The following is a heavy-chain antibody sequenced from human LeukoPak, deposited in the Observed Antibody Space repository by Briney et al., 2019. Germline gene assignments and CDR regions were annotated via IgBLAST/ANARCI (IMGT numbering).Heavy chain of an antibody. CDR1: GYTFTGYY. CDR3: ARLGGRYYYDSSGYYTITYFDY. J-gene: IGHJ4*02. V-gene: IGHV1-2*02. D-gene: IGHD3-22*01. Sequence: GASVKVSCKASGYTFTGYYMHWVRQAPGQGLEWMGWINPNSGGTNYAQKFQGRVTMTRDTSISTAYMELSRLRSDDTAVYYCARLGGRYYYDSSGYYTITYFDYWGQGTLVTVSS. CDR2: INPNSGGT.